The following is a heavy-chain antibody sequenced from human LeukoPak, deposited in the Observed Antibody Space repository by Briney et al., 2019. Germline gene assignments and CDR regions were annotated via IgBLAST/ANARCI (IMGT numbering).Heavy chain of an antibody. J-gene: IGHJ4*02. Sequence: GGSLRLSCAASGFTFSSYARSWVRQAPGKGLEWVSAISGSGGSTYYADSVKGRFTVSRDNSRNTLFLQMNSLRVEDTAVYYCATDRATQYFDYWGQGTLVSVPS. V-gene: IGHV3-23*01. D-gene: IGHD2-15*01. CDR1: GFTFSSYA. CDR2: ISGSGGST. CDR3: ATDRATQYFDY.